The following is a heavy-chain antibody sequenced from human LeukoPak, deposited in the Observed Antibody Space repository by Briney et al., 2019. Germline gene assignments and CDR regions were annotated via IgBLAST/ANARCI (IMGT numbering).Heavy chain of an antibody. CDR3: AKDIAAAGTSERNDY. CDR1: GFTFSSYG. D-gene: IGHD6-13*01. CDR2: IWYDGSNK. Sequence: GRSLRLSCAASGFTFSSYGMHWVRQAPGKGLEWVAVIWYDGSNKYYADSVKGRFTISRDNSKNTLYLQMNSLRAEDMAVYYCAKDIAAAGTSERNDYWGQGTLVTVSS. V-gene: IGHV3-33*06. J-gene: IGHJ4*02.